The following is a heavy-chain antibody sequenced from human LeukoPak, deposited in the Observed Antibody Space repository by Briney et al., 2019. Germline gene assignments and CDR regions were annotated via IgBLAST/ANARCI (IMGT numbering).Heavy chain of an antibody. CDR2: MWYDGTRE. CDR3: ARDLSYGSLDF. Sequence: GGSLRLSCAASGFSLSTRGMHWVRQAPGKGLEWVAGMWYDGTREDYADSVKGRFTISRDLSKNTLNLQMNSLRVEDTAMFYCARDLSYGSLDFRGQGTLVTVSS. D-gene: IGHD1-26*01. CDR1: GFSLSTRG. J-gene: IGHJ4*02. V-gene: IGHV3-33*01.